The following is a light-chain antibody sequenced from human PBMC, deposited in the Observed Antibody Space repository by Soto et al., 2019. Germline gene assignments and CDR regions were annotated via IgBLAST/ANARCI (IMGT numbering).Light chain of an antibody. J-gene: IGLJ2*01. CDR1: SGHSSYI. CDR2: LEGSGSY. V-gene: IGLV4-60*03. CDR3: ETWGSNTRV. Sequence: QSVLTQSSSASASLGSSVKLTCTLSSGHSSYIIAWHQQRPGKAPRFLMRLEGSGSYNKGSGVPDRFSGSSSGADRYLTISNLQSEDEADYYCETWGSNTRVFGGGTKLTVL.